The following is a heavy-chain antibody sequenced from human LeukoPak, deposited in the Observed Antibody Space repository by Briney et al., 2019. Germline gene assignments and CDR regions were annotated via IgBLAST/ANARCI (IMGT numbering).Heavy chain of an antibody. V-gene: IGHV7-4-1*02. D-gene: IGHD3-22*01. CDR1: GYTFTTYA. CDR3: ARDPNSDYYDSRGAFDI. J-gene: IGHJ3*02. CDR2: INTNTGNP. Sequence: GASVKVSCKASGYTFTTYAMNWVRQAPGQGLEWMGWINTNTGNPTYAQGFTGRFVFSLDTSVSTTYLQISSLKAEDTAVYYCARDPNSDYYDSRGAFDIWGQGTMVAVSS.